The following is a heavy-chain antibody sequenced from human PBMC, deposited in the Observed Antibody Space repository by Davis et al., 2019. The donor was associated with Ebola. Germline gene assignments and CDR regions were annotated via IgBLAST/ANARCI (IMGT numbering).Heavy chain of an antibody. V-gene: IGHV1-3*01. CDR2: INAGNGNT. D-gene: IGHD1-14*01. CDR3: AREPRTMYPVYYYYGMDV. CDR1: GYTFTSYA. Sequence: ASVKVSCKASGYTFTSYAMHWVRQAPGQRLEWMGWINAGNGNTKYSQKFQGRVTITRETSVRTAYMELSSLSSEDTAVYYCAREPRTMYPVYYYYGMDVWGKGTTVTVSS. J-gene: IGHJ6*04.